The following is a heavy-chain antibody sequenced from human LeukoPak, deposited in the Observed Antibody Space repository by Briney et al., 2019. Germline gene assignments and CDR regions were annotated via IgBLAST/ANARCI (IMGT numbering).Heavy chain of an antibody. CDR1: GYTFTSYG. D-gene: IGHD5-24*01. J-gene: IGHJ3*02. V-gene: IGHV1-18*01. CDR3: ARGPRMATYGGDAFDI. CDR2: ISAYNGNT. Sequence: GASVKVSCKASGYTFTSYGISWVRQAPGQGLEWMGWISAYNGNTNYAQKLQGRVTMTTDTSTNTAYMELRSLRSDDTAVYYCARGPRMATYGGDAFDIWGQGTMVTVSS.